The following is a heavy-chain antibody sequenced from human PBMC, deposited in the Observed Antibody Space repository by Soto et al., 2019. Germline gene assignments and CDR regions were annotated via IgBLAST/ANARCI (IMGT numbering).Heavy chain of an antibody. V-gene: IGHV1-18*01. CDR3: AKADRFWYYYYGMDV. Sequence: ASVKVSCKASGYTFTSYGISWVRQAPGQGLEWMGWISAYNGNTNYAQKLQGRVTMTTDTSTSTAYMELRSLRSDDTAVYYCAKADRFWYYYYGMDVWGQATTVTVSS. CDR2: ISAYNGNT. D-gene: IGHD3-22*01. CDR1: GYTFTSYG. J-gene: IGHJ6*02.